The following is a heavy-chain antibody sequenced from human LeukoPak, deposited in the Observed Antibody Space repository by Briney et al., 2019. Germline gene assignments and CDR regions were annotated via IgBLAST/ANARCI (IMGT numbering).Heavy chain of an antibody. V-gene: IGHV3-30*18. D-gene: IGHD5-12*01. J-gene: IGHJ4*02. Sequence: PGGSLRLSCAASGFTFSSYGMHWVRQAPGKGLEWVAVISYDGSNKYYADSVKGRFTISRDNSKNTLYLQMNSLRAEDTAVYYCAKGVATTFDYWGQGTLVTVSS. CDR1: GFTFSSYG. CDR3: AKGVATTFDY. CDR2: ISYDGSNK.